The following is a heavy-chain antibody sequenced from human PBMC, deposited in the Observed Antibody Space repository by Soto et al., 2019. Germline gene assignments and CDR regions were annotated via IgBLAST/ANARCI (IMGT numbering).Heavy chain of an antibody. V-gene: IGHV3-11*01. J-gene: IGHJ5*02. D-gene: IGHD3-9*01. Sequence: GGSLRLSCAASGFTLSDYYMSWIRQAPGKGLECVSYISSSGSTIYYADSVKGRFTISRDNAKNSLYLQMNSLRAEDTAVYYCARVRLGYFDWLLPFDPWGQGTLVTVSS. CDR1: GFTLSDYY. CDR2: ISSSGSTI. CDR3: ARVRLGYFDWLLPFDP.